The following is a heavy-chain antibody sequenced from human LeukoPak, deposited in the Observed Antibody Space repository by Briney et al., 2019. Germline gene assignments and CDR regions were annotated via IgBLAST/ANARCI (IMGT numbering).Heavy chain of an antibody. CDR1: GFTFSSYW. CDR3: ARDRDYDSSGLDS. D-gene: IGHD3-22*01. CDR2: INNDGSRT. Sequence: PGRSLRLSCAASGFTFSSYWMHWVRQAPGKGLVWVSRINNDGSRTNYADSVKGRFTISRDNAKNTLYLQMNSLRAEDTAVYYCARDRDYDSSGLDSWGQGTLATVSS. V-gene: IGHV3-74*01. J-gene: IGHJ5*01.